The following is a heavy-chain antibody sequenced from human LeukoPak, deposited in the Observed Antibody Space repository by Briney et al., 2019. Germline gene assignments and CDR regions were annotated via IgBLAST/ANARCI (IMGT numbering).Heavy chain of an antibody. V-gene: IGHV3-7*05. CDR2: IKQDGSEN. D-gene: IGHD3-9*01. Sequence: GGSLRLSCEASGLTFGDYWMTWVRQAPGKGLECVANIKQDGSENHCVDSVKGRFTTSRDNAKNSLSLQMNSLRAEDTAVYYCAVYWRYFDWLLSDIWGLGTMVTVSS. J-gene: IGHJ3*02. CDR3: AVYWRYFDWLLSDI. CDR1: GLTFGDYW.